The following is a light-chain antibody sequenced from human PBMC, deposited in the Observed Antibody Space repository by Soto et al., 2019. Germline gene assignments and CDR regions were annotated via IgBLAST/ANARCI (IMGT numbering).Light chain of an antibody. Sequence: DMQMTDPPSAQASSGGYRVTLASRASQSISRNLNWYQQKPGKAPKLLIYAASSLHSGVPSRFSGGGSGADFTLTISSLQPGDFATYYCQQTYTTPWTFGQGTQVDI. CDR2: AAS. J-gene: IGKJ1*01. CDR3: QQTYTTPWT. V-gene: IGKV1-39*01. CDR1: QSISRN.